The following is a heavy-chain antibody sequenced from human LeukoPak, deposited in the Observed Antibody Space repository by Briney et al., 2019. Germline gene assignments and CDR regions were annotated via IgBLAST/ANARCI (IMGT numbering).Heavy chain of an antibody. CDR1: GFTFSSHA. Sequence: GGSLRLSCAASGFTFSSHAMSWVRQAPGKGLEWVSTISGSALSTYYADSVKGRFTISRDNAKNSLYLQMNSLRAEDTALYYCATRDYWGQGTLVTVSS. J-gene: IGHJ4*02. D-gene: IGHD4-23*01. CDR2: ISGSALST. V-gene: IGHV3-23*01. CDR3: ATRDY.